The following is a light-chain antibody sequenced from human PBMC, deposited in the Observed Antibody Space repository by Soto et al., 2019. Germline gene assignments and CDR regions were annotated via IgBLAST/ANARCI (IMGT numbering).Light chain of an antibody. CDR2: GAS. Sequence: EIVMTQSPATLSVSPGERATLSCRASQSVSSNLAWYQQKAGQAPRILIYGASTRATGIPARFSGSASGTEFTLTISSLESEDLAVYYCQQYNNWPITFGQGTRLEIK. CDR1: QSVSSN. V-gene: IGKV3-15*01. J-gene: IGKJ5*01. CDR3: QQYNNWPIT.